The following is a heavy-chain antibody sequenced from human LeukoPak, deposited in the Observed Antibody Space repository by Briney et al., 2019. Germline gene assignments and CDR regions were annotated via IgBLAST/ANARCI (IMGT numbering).Heavy chain of an antibody. Sequence: SETLSLTCTVSGYSISSGYYWGWLRQPPGKGLEWIGSIYHSGSPYYNPSLKSRVTISVDTSKNQFSLKLSSVTAADTAVYYCARDGWGYSYGRPATKFDYWGQGTLVTVSS. V-gene: IGHV4-38-2*02. CDR2: IYHSGSP. CDR1: GYSISSGYY. D-gene: IGHD5-18*01. J-gene: IGHJ4*02. CDR3: ARDGWGYSYGRPATKFDY.